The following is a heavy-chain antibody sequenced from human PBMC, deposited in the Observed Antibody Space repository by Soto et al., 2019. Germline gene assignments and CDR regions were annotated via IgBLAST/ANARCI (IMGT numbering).Heavy chain of an antibody. CDR1: GGTFSSYT. Sequence: PVKVSCKASGGTFSSYTISWVRQAPGQGLEWMGRIIPILGIANYAQKFQGRVTITADKSTSTAYMELSSLISEDTAVYYCAMEYCSSISCYRDYWGQGPLVTVAS. D-gene: IGHD2-2*02. V-gene: IGHV1-69*02. CDR2: IIPILGIA. CDR3: AMEYCSSISCYRDY. J-gene: IGHJ4*02.